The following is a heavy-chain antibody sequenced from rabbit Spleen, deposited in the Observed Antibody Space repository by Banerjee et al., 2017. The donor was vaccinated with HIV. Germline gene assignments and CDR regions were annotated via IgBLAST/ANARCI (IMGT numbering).Heavy chain of an antibody. Sequence: QEQLEESGGGLVQPEGSLTLTCTASGFSLSSYYYVCWVRQAPGKGLEWIGCIATGSASTYYANWAKGRFTISKTSSTTVTLQMTSLTGADTATYFCARTRYDGDLSYGYTTLNLWGPGTLVTVS. V-gene: IGHV1S45*01. CDR2: IATGSAST. D-gene: IGHD6-1*01. J-gene: IGHJ4*01. CDR3: ARTRYDGDLSYGYTTLNL. CDR1: GFSLSSYYY.